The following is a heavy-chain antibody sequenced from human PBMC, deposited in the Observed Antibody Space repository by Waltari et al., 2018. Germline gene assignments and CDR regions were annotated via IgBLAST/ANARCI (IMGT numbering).Heavy chain of an antibody. Sequence: QVQLVESGGGVVQPGRSLRLSCAASGFTFSTYNMHWVRQAPGKGLEWLAMISEEGKNKYYVDYVKGRFTIPRDNSKNTLYLQMNSLRAEDTAVYYCAKDFSEKKGYYYGLDVWGQGTTVTVSS. CDR3: AKDFSEKKGYYYGLDV. D-gene: IGHD6-19*01. V-gene: IGHV3-30*18. J-gene: IGHJ6*02. CDR2: ISEEGKNK. CDR1: GFTFSTYN.